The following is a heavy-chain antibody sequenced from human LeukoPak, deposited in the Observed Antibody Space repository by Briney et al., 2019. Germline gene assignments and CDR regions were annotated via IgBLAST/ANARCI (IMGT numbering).Heavy chain of an antibody. V-gene: IGHV4-59*01. Sequence: PSETLSLTCTVSDASISSYYWSWLRQPPGKGLEWIGYIYYSRSTNYNPSLKSRVTISVDTSKNQISLKLSSVTAADTAMYYCARSSSASEGYYYYYMDVWGKGTTVIVSS. CDR2: IYYSRST. CDR3: ARSSSASEGYYYYYMDV. D-gene: IGHD2-2*01. CDR1: DASISSYY. J-gene: IGHJ6*03.